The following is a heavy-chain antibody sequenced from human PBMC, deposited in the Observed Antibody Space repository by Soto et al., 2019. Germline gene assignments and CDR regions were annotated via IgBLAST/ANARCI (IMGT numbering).Heavy chain of an antibody. V-gene: IGHV3-21*01. CDR2: ISSSSSYI. CDR3: ATSGRLVWDMDV. Sequence: EVQLVESGGGLVKPGGSLRLSCAASGFTFSSYSMNWVRQAPGKGLEWVSSISSSSSYIYYADSVKGRFTISRDNAKNSLYLQMNSLRAEDTAVYYCATSGRLVWDMDVWGQGTTVTVSS. J-gene: IGHJ6*02. D-gene: IGHD6-19*01. CDR1: GFTFSSYS.